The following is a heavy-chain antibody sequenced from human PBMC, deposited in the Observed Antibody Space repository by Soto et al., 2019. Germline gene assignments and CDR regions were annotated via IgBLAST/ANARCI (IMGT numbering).Heavy chain of an antibody. J-gene: IGHJ6*02. CDR2: INHSGST. CDR1: GGSFRGYY. CDR3: ARILIVVVPAAGSGMDV. D-gene: IGHD2-2*01. Sequence: KTSGTLSLTCAVCGGSFRGYYWGWIRQPPGKGLEWIGEINHSGSTNYNPSLKSRVTISVDTSKNQFSLKLSSVTAADTAVYYCARILIVVVPAAGSGMDVWGQGTTVTVSS. V-gene: IGHV4-34*01.